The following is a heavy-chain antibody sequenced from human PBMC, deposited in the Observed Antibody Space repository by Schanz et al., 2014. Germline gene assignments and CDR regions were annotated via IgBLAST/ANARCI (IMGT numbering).Heavy chain of an antibody. Sequence: EVQLVESGGGLVQPGGSLRLSCAASGFIFSSDYMHWVRQAPGKGLVWVSCINSDGTTPTYADSVKGRFTISRDNAKNTVSLQMTSLRVDETAVYFCAREYASTWFESNVMAGRIDNWGQGTLVTVSS. CDR3: AREYASTWFESNVMAGRIDN. D-gene: IGHD2-8*01. J-gene: IGHJ4*02. V-gene: IGHV3-74*01. CDR1: GFIFSSDY. CDR2: INSDGTTP.